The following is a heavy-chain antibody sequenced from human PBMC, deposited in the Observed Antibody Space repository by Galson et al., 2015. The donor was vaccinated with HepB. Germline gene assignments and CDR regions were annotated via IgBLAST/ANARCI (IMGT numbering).Heavy chain of an antibody. V-gene: IGHV2-5*02. Sequence: PALVKPTQTLTLTCTFSGFSLSTSGVGVGWIRQLPGKALEWLALIYWDDDKRYSPSLKSRLTITKDTSKNQVVLTMTNMDPVDTATYYCAHSKRWLQFGYDALDIWGQGTMVTVSS. CDR1: GFSLSTSGVG. CDR2: IYWDDDK. J-gene: IGHJ3*02. D-gene: IGHD5-24*01. CDR3: AHSKRWLQFGYDALDI.